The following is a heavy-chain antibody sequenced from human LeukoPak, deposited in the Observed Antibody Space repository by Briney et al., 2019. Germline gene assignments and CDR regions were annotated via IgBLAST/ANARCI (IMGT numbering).Heavy chain of an antibody. J-gene: IGHJ6*03. Sequence: PSETLSLTCTVSGYSISSGYYWGWIRQPPGKGLEWIGSIYHSGSTNYNPSLKSRVTISVDKSKNQFSLKLSSVTAADTAVYYCARDSEVVLDYYYMDVWGKGTTVTVSS. CDR1: GYSISSGYY. D-gene: IGHD2-15*01. V-gene: IGHV4-38-2*02. CDR2: IYHSGST. CDR3: ARDSEVVLDYYYMDV.